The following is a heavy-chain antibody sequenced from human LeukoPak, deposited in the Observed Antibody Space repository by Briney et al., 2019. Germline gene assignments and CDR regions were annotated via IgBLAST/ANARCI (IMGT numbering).Heavy chain of an antibody. D-gene: IGHD3-22*01. CDR1: GYTFTSYG. V-gene: IGHV1-18*01. Sequence: ASVKVSCKASGYTFTSYGISWVRQAPGQGLEWMGWISAYNGNTNYAQKLQGRVTMTTDTPTSTAYMELRSLRSDDTAVYYCARDVWSYDSSGYYFNWFDPWGQGTLVTVSS. J-gene: IGHJ5*02. CDR3: ARDVWSYDSSGYYFNWFDP. CDR2: ISAYNGNT.